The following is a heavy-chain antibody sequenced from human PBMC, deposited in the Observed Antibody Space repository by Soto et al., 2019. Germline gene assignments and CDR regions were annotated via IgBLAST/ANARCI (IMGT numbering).Heavy chain of an antibody. J-gene: IGHJ5*02. CDR2: MNPSSGNT. CDR1: GDTLTNYD. Sequence: QVQLVQSGAEVKKPGASVKVSCKASGDTLTNYDINWVRQATGQGLEWMGWMNPSSGNTGAAQKFQGRVTKPRNTSISTAYMELSSLRSEDTAVYYCAGYKYGHNTWGQGTLVTVS. CDR3: AGYKYGHNT. V-gene: IGHV1-8*01. D-gene: IGHD3-10*01.